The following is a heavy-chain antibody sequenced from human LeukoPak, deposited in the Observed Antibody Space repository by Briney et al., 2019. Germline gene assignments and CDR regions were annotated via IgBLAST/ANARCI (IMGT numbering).Heavy chain of an antibody. J-gene: IGHJ4*02. CDR3: ARYRGSKWIQLGSPFDY. Sequence: SETLSLTCAVYGGSFSGYYWSWIRQPPGKGLEWIGGINHSGSTNYNPSLKSRVTISVDTSKNQFSLKLSSVTAADTAVYYCARYRGSKWIQLGSPFDYWGQGTLVTVSS. V-gene: IGHV4-34*01. D-gene: IGHD5-18*01. CDR1: GGSFSGYY. CDR2: INHSGST.